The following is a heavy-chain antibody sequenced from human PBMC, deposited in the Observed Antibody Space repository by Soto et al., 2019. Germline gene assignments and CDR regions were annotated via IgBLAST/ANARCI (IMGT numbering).Heavy chain of an antibody. CDR3: ARVGRPNGVAVAAHANL. V-gene: IGHV3-21*01. CDR1: GFTLSSYS. Sequence: PGGSLRLSCAASGFTLSSYSMKWVRRAPGKGLEWVSSISTTSSFIYYADSVKGRFAISRDNAKNSLYLQMDSLRPEDTAVYYCARVGRPNGVAVAAHANLWGQGTLVTVSS. J-gene: IGHJ5*02. D-gene: IGHD6-19*01. CDR2: ISTTSSFI.